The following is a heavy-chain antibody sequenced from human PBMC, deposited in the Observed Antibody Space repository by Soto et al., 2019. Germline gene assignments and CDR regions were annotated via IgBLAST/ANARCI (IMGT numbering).Heavy chain of an antibody. CDR1: GGTFSSYA. Sequence: QVQLVQSGAEVKKPGSSVKVSCKASGGTFSSYAISWVRQAPGQGLEWMGGIIPIFGTANYAQKFQGRVTITANEPTSTAYMELGSLRSEDTAVYYCARDGGGSSWYGVFDYWGQGTLVTVSS. D-gene: IGHD6-13*01. V-gene: IGHV1-69*01. CDR2: IIPIFGTA. J-gene: IGHJ4*02. CDR3: ARDGGGSSWYGVFDY.